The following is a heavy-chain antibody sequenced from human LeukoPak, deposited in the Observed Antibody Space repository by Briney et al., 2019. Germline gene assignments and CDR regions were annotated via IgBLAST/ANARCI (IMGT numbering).Heavy chain of an antibody. CDR3: ARGLGYCSSADCYTGYYFDH. J-gene: IGHJ4*02. Sequence: GGSLRLSCAASGFTFSSYVLHWVRQAPGKGLEWVAVISYDGSNKYYADSVKGRFTISRDNPKNTLYLQMNSLRAEDTAVFYCARGLGYCSSADCYTGYYFDHWGQGTLVTVSS. CDR1: GFTFSSYV. CDR2: ISYDGSNK. D-gene: IGHD2-2*02. V-gene: IGHV3-30-3*01.